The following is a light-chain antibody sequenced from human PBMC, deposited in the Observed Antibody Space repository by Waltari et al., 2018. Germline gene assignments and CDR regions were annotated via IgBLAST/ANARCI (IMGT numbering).Light chain of an antibody. CDR2: GAS. CDR3: QQYLQWPPAIT. Sequence: ILLTQSPATLSVSPGERATLSCRASQNIDTSLAWYQHKPGQAPRLLIYGASTRAADIPASFSGSGFGTDFSLTINSLQSEDFAVYYCQQYLQWPPAITFGPGTRLDFK. CDR1: QNIDTS. V-gene: IGKV3-15*01. J-gene: IGKJ5*01.